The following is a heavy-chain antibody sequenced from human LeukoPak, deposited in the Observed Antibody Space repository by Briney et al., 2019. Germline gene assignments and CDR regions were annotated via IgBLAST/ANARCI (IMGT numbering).Heavy chain of an antibody. CDR2: ISSSSSTI. J-gene: IGHJ4*02. V-gene: IGHV3-48*01. CDR1: GFTFSSYS. D-gene: IGHD3-3*01. Sequence: GGSLRLSCAASGFTFSSYSMNWVRQAPGKGLECVSYISSSSSTIYYADSVKGRFTISRDSAKNSLYLQMNSLRAEDTAVYYCARDGRTIFGVVNYWGQGTLVTVSS. CDR3: ARDGRTIFGVVNY.